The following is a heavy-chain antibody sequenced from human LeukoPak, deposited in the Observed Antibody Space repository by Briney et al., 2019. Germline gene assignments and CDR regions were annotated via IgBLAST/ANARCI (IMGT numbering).Heavy chain of an antibody. CDR2: IYHSGST. CDR3: ARGFTVNDAFDI. J-gene: IGHJ3*02. Sequence: SETLSLTCTVSGGSISSSSYYWGWIRQPPGKGLEWIGYIYHSGSTYFNPSLRSRVTISVDRSKNQFSLKLSSVTAADTAVYYCARGFTVNDAFDIWGQGTMVTVSS. D-gene: IGHD4-17*01. CDR1: GGSISSSSYY. V-gene: IGHV4-39*07.